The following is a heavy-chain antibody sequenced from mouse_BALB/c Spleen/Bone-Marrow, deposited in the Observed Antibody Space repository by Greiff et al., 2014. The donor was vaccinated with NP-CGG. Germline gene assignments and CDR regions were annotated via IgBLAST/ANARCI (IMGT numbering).Heavy chain of an antibody. Sequence: VQLQESGPELVKPGASVKISCKASGYAFNSSWMNWVKQRPGQGLEWIGRIFPGDGDTNYDGKFRGKATLTADKSSNTAYMQLSSPTSVDSAVYFCARLGYSGYWGQDTALTVSS. CDR2: IFPGDGDT. CDR3: ARLGYSGY. J-gene: IGHJ2*01. CDR1: GYAFNSSW. D-gene: IGHD1-3*01. V-gene: IGHV1-82*01.